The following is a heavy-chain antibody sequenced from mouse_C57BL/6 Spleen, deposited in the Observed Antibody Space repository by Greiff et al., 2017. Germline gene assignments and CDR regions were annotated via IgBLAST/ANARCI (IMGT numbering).Heavy chain of an antibody. CDR2: IYPRSGNT. V-gene: IGHV1-81*01. Sequence: VQLVESGAELARPGASVKLSCKASGYTFTSYGISWVKQRTGQGLEWIGEIYPRSGNTYYNEKFKGKATLTADKSSSTAYMELRSLTSEDSAVYFCARERNYDGYPYAMDYWGQGTSVTVSS. CDR3: ARERNYDGYPYAMDY. D-gene: IGHD2-3*01. CDR1: GYTFTSYG. J-gene: IGHJ4*01.